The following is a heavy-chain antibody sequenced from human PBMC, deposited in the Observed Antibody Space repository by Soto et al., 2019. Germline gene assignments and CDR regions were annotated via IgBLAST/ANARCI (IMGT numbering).Heavy chain of an antibody. CDR1: GDSISSSSYF. Sequence: QLQLQESGPGLVKPSETLSLTCTVSGDSISSSSYFWAWIRQSPGKGLEWIGSIYYSGITYFNPSRRSRVTISVNSATNCFSLSPSSVTAAVSAVYFCARHLRSTSLLPSGFETWGHGAKVAVSS. CDR2: IYYSGIT. CDR3: ARHLRSTSLLPSGFET. V-gene: IGHV4-39*01. D-gene: IGHD6-13*01. J-gene: IGHJ3*02.